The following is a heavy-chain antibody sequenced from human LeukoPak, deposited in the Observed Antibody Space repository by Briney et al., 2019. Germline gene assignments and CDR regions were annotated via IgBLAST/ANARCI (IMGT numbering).Heavy chain of an antibody. D-gene: IGHD6-19*01. CDR1: GDSISSGGYY. CDR2: IYYSGST. Sequence: PSQTLSLTCTVSGDSISSGGYYWSWIRQHPGKGLEWIGYIYYSGSTYYDPSLKSRVTISVDTSKNQFSLKLSSVTAADTAVYYCARANFIKYSSGWTFDYWGQGTLVTVSS. J-gene: IGHJ4*02. CDR3: ARANFIKYSSGWTFDY. V-gene: IGHV4-31*03.